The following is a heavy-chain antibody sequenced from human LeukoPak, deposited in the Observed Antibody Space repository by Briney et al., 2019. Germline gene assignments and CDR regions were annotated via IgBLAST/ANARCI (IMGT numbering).Heavy chain of an antibody. Sequence: SETLSLTCAVYGGSFSGYYWSWIRQPPGKGLEWIGEINHSGSTNYNPSLKGRVTISVDTSKNQFSLKLSSVTAADTAVYYCARGIRSYSSSWYYYYYYMDVWGKGTTVTVSS. CDR2: INHSGST. V-gene: IGHV4-34*01. CDR1: GGSFSGYY. J-gene: IGHJ6*03. CDR3: ARGIRSYSSSWYYYYYYMDV. D-gene: IGHD6-13*01.